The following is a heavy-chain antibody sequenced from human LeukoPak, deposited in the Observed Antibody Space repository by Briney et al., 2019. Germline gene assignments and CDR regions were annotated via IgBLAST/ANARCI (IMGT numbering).Heavy chain of an antibody. CDR2: INPNSGGT. J-gene: IGHJ4*02. V-gene: IGHV1-2*06. Sequence: GASVKVSCKASGYTFTDYYMHWVRQAPGQGLEWMGRINPNSGGTNYAQKFQGRDTMTRGTSISTAYMELSRLTSDDTAVYYCARDRGIAAAGTSFTFDYWGQGTLVTVSS. CDR1: GYTFTDYY. D-gene: IGHD6-13*01. CDR3: ARDRGIAAAGTSFTFDY.